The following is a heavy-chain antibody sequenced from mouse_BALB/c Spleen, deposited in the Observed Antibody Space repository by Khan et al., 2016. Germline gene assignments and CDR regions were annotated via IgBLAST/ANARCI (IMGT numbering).Heavy chain of an antibody. J-gene: IGHJ1*01. V-gene: IGHV1-7*01. CDR1: DYTFTTYW. CDR2: INPSTGST. Sequence: QVQLKESGAELAKPGASVKMSCKASDYTFTTYWMHWVKQRPGQGLEWIGYINPSTGSTEYTQRFKDQSTFTADKSTSNVYLQLSSLTSEDSAVYYGAREGGYDRGSSWYFDVWGAGTTVTVSS. D-gene: IGHD1-1*01. CDR3: AREGGYDRGSSWYFDV.